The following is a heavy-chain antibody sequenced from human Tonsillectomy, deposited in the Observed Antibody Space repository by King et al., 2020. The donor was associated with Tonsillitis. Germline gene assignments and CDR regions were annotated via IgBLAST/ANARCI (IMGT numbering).Heavy chain of an antibody. D-gene: IGHD3-16*01. CDR1: GFTFSGYA. CDR2: ISSNGGST. Sequence: VQLVESGGGLVQPGGSLRLSCSASGFTFSGYAMHWVRQAPGKGLDYVSTISSNGGSTYYADSVKGRFTISRDNSKNTLYLQMSSLRAEDTAVYYCVKDRALVTTGGGAFDIWGQGTMVTVSS. J-gene: IGHJ3*02. V-gene: IGHV3-64D*06. CDR3: VKDRALVTTGGGAFDI.